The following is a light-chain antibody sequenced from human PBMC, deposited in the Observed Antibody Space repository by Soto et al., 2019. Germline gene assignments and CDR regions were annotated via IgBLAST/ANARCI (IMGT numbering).Light chain of an antibody. CDR2: DAS. CDR3: LQYDSVPRL. V-gene: IGKV1-33*01. Sequence: DIQMTQSPSSLSASVGDRVTITCQASHHISDYLNWYQQRPGKAPKLLIYDASNLQTGVPIRFPGSGSGTHFTLTISSLQPEDAATYYCLQYDSVPRLFGGGTNVEI. J-gene: IGKJ4*02. CDR1: HHISDY.